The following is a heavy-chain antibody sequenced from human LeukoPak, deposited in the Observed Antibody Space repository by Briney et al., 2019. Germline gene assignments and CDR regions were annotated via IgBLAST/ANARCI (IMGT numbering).Heavy chain of an antibody. Sequence: GRIKSKTDGPTTDYAAPVKGRFTISRDDSKNTLYLQMNSLKTEDTAVYYCSLVPAAAVDYWGQGTLVTVSS. J-gene: IGHJ4*02. V-gene: IGHV3-15*01. CDR3: SLVPAAAVDY. CDR2: IKSKTDGPTT. D-gene: IGHD2-2*01.